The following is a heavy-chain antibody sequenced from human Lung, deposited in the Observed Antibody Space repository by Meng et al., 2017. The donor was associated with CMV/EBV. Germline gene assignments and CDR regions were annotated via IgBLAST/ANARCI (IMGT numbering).Heavy chain of an antibody. Sequence: SETLSLXCTVSGVSVTYNSYYWSWIRQSPGKGLEWIGYIYVSKNTKYNPSLQSRVTMSVDTTKNQVFLKLTSVTAADTAVCYCARDRAWLGRGSFDFWGQGTVVTVSS. CDR2: IYVSKNT. V-gene: IGHV4-61*01. CDR3: ARDRAWLGRGSFDF. CDR1: GVSVTYNSYY. J-gene: IGHJ4*03. D-gene: IGHD3-9*01.